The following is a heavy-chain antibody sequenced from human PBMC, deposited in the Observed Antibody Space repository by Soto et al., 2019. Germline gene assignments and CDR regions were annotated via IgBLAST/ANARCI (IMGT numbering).Heavy chain of an antibody. J-gene: IGHJ4*02. CDR3: AIGGYNYGFLFDC. CDR1: GFTFSTYA. V-gene: IGHV3-23*05. D-gene: IGHD5-18*01. Sequence: EVQLLESGGGLVQPGGSLRLSCAASGFTFSTYAMSWVRQAPGKGLEWVSTIDNSGGITYYADSVKGRFTISRDNSKNTLYLQMNSLRAEDTAVYYCAIGGYNYGFLFDCWGQGTLVTVSS. CDR2: IDNSGGIT.